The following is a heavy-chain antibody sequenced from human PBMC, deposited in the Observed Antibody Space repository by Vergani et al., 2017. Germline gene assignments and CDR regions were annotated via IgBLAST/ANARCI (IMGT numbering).Heavy chain of an antibody. V-gene: IGHV1-46*03. CDR1: GYTFSNYY. CDR3: ARGDYSILPGYRY. Sequence: QVQVVQSGAAVKKSGASVKVSCKTSGYTFSNYYMHWVRQAPGQGLEWMGIINPRGGHTNYAQKFQGRVTMTRDTYTSTVYMELSSLRSEDTAIYYCARGDYSILPGYRYWGQGTLVTVSA. J-gene: IGHJ4*02. CDR2: INPRGGHT. D-gene: IGHD3-9*01.